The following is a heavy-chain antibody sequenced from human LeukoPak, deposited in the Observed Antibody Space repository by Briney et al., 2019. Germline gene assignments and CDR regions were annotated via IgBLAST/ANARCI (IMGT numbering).Heavy chain of an antibody. V-gene: IGHV1-8*01. Sequence: ASVKVSCKASGYTFTGYDINWVRQATGQGLEWMGWMNPNSGNTGYAQKFQGRVSMTRNTSISTAYMELSSLRSEDTAVYYCARAVNYYDSSGYYSPADYWGQGTLVTVSS. CDR1: GYTFTGYD. CDR2: MNPNSGNT. CDR3: ARAVNYYDSSGYYSPADY. J-gene: IGHJ4*02. D-gene: IGHD3-22*01.